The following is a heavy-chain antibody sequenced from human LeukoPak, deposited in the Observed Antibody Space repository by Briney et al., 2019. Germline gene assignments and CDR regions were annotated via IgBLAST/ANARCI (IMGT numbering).Heavy chain of an antibody. Sequence: GASVKVSCKASGYTFTSYDINWVRQATGQGLEWMGWMNPNSGNTGYAQKFQGRVTTTRNTSISTAYMELSSLRSEDTAVYYCAKTPYDFWSGSYGMDVWGQGTTVTVSS. V-gene: IGHV1-8*01. D-gene: IGHD3-3*01. CDR2: MNPNSGNT. CDR3: AKTPYDFWSGSYGMDV. CDR1: GYTFTSYD. J-gene: IGHJ6*02.